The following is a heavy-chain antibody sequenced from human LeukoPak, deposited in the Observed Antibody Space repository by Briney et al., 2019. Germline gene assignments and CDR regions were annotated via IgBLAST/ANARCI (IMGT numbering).Heavy chain of an antibody. CDR2: ISYDGSNK. Sequence: GALRLSCAASGFTFSSYGMHWVRTAPGKGLEWVAVISYDGSNKYYADSVKGRFTISRDNSKNTLYLQMNSLRAEDTAVYYCAKDLSWGNMIGYCSSTSCYLSSGMDVWGQGTTVTVSS. V-gene: IGHV3-30*18. J-gene: IGHJ6*02. CDR1: GFTFSSYG. D-gene: IGHD2-2*03. CDR3: AKDLSWGNMIGYCSSTSCYLSSGMDV.